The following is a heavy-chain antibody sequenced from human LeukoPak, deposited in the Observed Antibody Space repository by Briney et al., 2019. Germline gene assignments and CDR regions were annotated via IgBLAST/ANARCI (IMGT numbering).Heavy chain of an antibody. Sequence: RGSLRLSCAASGFTFSYYAMHWVRQAPGKGLEYVSAINNNGDSTYYANSVKGRFTISRDNSKNTLYLQMNSLRAEDTAVYYCARDSPSLDYWGQGTLVTVSS. CDR3: ARDSPSLDY. J-gene: IGHJ4*02. V-gene: IGHV3-64*01. CDR2: INNNGDST. CDR1: GFTFSYYA.